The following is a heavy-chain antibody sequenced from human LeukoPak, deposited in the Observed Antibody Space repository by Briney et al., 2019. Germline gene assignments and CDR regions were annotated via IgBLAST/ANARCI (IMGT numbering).Heavy chain of an antibody. Sequence: GGSLRLSCAASGFTFSSYEMNRVRQAPGKGLEWISAISGSSSNVYYAASVRGRFTISRDNAENSLYLQLNTMRAEDTAVYYCARGFRDTAMFLDYWGQGTLVTVSS. V-gene: IGHV3-48*03. CDR1: GFTFSSYE. J-gene: IGHJ4*02. D-gene: IGHD5-18*01. CDR2: ISGSSSNV. CDR3: ARGFRDTAMFLDY.